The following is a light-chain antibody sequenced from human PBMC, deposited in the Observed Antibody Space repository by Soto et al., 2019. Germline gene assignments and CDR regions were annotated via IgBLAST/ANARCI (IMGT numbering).Light chain of an antibody. CDR3: QQSYSTPC. CDR2: AAS. Sequence: DIQMTQSPSSLSASVGATVTITLRAIQSISSYLNWYQQKPGKAPKLLIYAASSLQSGVPSRFSGSGSGTDFTLTISSLQPEDFATYYCQQSYSTPCFGPGTKVDIK. CDR1: QSISSY. V-gene: IGKV1-39*01. J-gene: IGKJ3*01.